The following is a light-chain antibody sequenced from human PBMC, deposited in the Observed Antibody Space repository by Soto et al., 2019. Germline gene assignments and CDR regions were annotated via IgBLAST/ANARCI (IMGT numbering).Light chain of an antibody. CDR2: AAS. J-gene: IGKJ2*01. CDR3: QHYGSSPPYT. CDR1: QSVSSSY. Sequence: EIVLTQSPGTLSLSPGERATLSCRASQSVSSSYLGWYQQKPGQAPRLLIYAASNRASGFPDRFSGSGSGTDFTLTINRLEPEDFAVYYCQHYGSSPPYTFGQGTKLEIK. V-gene: IGKV3-20*01.